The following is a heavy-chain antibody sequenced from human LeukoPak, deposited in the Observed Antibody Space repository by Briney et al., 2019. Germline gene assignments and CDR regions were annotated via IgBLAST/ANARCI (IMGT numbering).Heavy chain of an antibody. V-gene: IGHV3-64D*06. D-gene: IGHD3-10*01. Sequence: GGSLRLSCSASGFTFSSYAMHWVRQAPGKGLEYVSAISSNGGSTYYADSVKGRFTISRDNSKNTLYLQMSSLRAEDTAVYYCVKDPQHYYGSGSGYYFDYWGQGTLVTVSS. CDR2: ISSNGGST. CDR1: GFTFSSYA. CDR3: VKDPQHYYGSGSGYYFDY. J-gene: IGHJ4*02.